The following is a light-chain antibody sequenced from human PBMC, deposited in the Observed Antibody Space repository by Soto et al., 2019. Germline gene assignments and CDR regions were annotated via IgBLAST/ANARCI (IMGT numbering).Light chain of an antibody. CDR3: QQYGSSPQT. V-gene: IGKV3-20*01. Sequence: EIVLTQSPGTLSLSPEERATLSCRGSQSVSSSYLAWYQQKPGQAPRLLIYGASSRATGIPDRFSGSGSGTGFTLTISRLEPEDFAVYYCQQYGSSPQTFGQGTKVEIK. CDR1: QSVSSSY. J-gene: IGKJ1*01. CDR2: GAS.